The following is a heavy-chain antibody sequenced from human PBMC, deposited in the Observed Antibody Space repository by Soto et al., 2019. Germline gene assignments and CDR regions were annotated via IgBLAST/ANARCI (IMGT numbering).Heavy chain of an antibody. D-gene: IGHD3-22*01. Sequence: ASVKVSCKASGYTFTSYGISWVRQAPGQGLEWMGWISAYNGNTNYAQKLQGRVTMTTDTSTSTAYMELRGLRSDDTAVYYCARDYYYDSSGYPGPVDYWGQGTLVTVSS. J-gene: IGHJ4*02. CDR1: GYTFTSYG. V-gene: IGHV1-18*04. CDR3: ARDYYYDSSGYPGPVDY. CDR2: ISAYNGNT.